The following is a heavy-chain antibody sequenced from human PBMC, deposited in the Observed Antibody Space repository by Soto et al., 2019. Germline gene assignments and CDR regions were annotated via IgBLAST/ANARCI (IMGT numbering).Heavy chain of an antibody. CDR2: INGVGSRT. V-gene: IGHV3-74*01. J-gene: IGHJ5*02. Sequence: EVQLVESGGGLVQPGGSLRLSCAASGFTFSSNWMHWVRQAPGKGLVWVSRINGVGSRTNYADSVKGRFTISRDNAKNTLYLQMNSLRAEDTAVYYCATVKTGNYDWFDPWGQGTLVTVSS. CDR1: GFTFSSNW. D-gene: IGHD1-7*01. CDR3: ATVKTGNYDWFDP.